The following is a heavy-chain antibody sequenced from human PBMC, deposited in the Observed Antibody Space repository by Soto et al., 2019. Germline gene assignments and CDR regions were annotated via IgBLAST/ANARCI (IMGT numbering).Heavy chain of an antibody. CDR3: ARGGVKLELRSGQVRAFDY. D-gene: IGHD1-7*01. V-gene: IGHV3-33*01. CDR2: IWYDGSNK. Sequence: GGSLRLSCAASGFTFSSYGMHWVRQAPGKGLEWVAVIWYDGSNKYYADSVKGRFTISRDNSKNTLYLQMNSLRAEDTAVYYCARGGVKLELRSGQVRAFDYWGQGTLVTVSS. J-gene: IGHJ4*02. CDR1: GFTFSSYG.